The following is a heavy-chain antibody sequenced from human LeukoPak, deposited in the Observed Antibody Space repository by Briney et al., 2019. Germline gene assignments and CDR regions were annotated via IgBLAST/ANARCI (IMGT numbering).Heavy chain of an antibody. CDR3: ARDRVVVPAAIQANYYYGMDV. CDR2: IYYSGST. J-gene: IGHJ6*02. D-gene: IGHD2-2*01. V-gene: IGHV4-31*03. Sequence: TSETLSLTCTVSGGSISSGGYYWSWIRQHPGKGLEWIGYIYYSGSTYYNPSLKSRVTISVDTSKNQFSLKLSSVTAADTAVYYCARDRVVVPAAIQANYYYGMDVWGQGTTVTVSS. CDR1: GGSISSGGYY.